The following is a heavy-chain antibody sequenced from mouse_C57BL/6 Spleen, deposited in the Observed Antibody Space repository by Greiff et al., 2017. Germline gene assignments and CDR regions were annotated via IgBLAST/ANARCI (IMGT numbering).Heavy chain of an antibody. CDR3: ATYYSNYGMDY. J-gene: IGHJ4*01. CDR2: ISSGSSTI. Sequence: EVQLVESGGGLVKPGGSLKLSCAASGFTFSDYGMHWVRQAPEKGLEWVAYISSGSSTIYYADTVKGRFTISRDNAKNTLFLQMTSLRSEDTAMYYCATYYSNYGMDYWGQGTSVTVSS. CDR1: GFTFSDYG. D-gene: IGHD2-5*01. V-gene: IGHV5-17*01.